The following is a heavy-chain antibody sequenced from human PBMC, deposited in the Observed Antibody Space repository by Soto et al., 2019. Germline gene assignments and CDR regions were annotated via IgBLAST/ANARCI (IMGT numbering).Heavy chain of an antibody. CDR2: INPTSGDT. D-gene: IGHD2-8*01. CDR1: GYTFTAYY. Sequence: ASVKVSCKASGYTFTAYYMHWVRQAPGQGLEWMGWINPTSGDTNYAQKFQGWVTMTTDTSISTASMELTRLTSDDTAIYYCARGDSTDCSNGVCSFFYNHDMDVWGQGTTVTVSS. CDR3: ARGDSTDCSNGVCSFFYNHDMDV. V-gene: IGHV1-2*04. J-gene: IGHJ6*02.